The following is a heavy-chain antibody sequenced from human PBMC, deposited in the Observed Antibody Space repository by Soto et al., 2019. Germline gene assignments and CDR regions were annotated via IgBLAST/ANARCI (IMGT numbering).Heavy chain of an antibody. CDR2: IYYSGST. CDR3: ARGNFYDNSGPLPPFDY. V-gene: IGHV4-30-4*01. J-gene: IGHJ4*02. D-gene: IGHD3-22*01. CDR1: GGSISSGDYY. Sequence: SETLSLTCTVSGGSISSGDYYWSWIRQPPGKGLEWIGYIYYSGSTYYNPSLKSRVTISVDTSKNQFSLKLSSVTAADTAVYYCARGNFYDNSGPLPPFDYWGQGTLVTVSS.